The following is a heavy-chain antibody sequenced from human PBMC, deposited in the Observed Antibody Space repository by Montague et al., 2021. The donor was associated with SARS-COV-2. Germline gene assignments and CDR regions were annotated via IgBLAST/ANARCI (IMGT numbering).Heavy chain of an antibody. CDR2: IYYSGST. CDR1: GGSISSGGYY. CDR3: ARGIGYLDWLLSSPLDV. Sequence: TLSLTCTVSGGSISSGGYYWSWIRQHPGKGLEWIGYIYYSGSTYYNPSLKSRVTISVDTSKNQFSLKVSSVTAADTAVYYFARGIGYLDWLLSSPLDVGGKGTTVTVSS. V-gene: IGHV4-31*03. D-gene: IGHD3-9*01. J-gene: IGHJ6*04.